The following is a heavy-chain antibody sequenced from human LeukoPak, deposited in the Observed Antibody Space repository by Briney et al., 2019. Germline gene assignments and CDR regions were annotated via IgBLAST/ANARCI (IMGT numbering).Heavy chain of an antibody. Sequence: GGSLRLSCAASGFTFSDYNMRWIRQAPGKGLEWVSAISGSGGSTYYADSVKGRFTISRDNAKSSLYLQMNNLRAEDTALYYCATVGRITRPGHWGQGTPVTVSS. V-gene: IGHV3-11*04. CDR3: ATVGRITRPGH. D-gene: IGHD6-6*01. J-gene: IGHJ4*02. CDR1: GFTFSDYN. CDR2: ISGSGGST.